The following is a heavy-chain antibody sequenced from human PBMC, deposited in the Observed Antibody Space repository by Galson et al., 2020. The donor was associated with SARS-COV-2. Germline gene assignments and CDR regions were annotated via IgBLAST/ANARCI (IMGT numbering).Heavy chain of an antibody. Sequence: SETLSLTCAVYGGSFTDYYYYWSWIRQPPGKGLEWIGEINHSGSTNYNPSLESRLTIALDTSKKQFSLKVTSVTAADTAVYYCARGVEHTATFYYYYAIDVWGQGTTVIVSS. V-gene: IGHV4-34*01. CDR2: INHSGST. CDR3: ARGVEHTATFYYYYAIDV. D-gene: IGHD2-21*02. J-gene: IGHJ6*02. CDR1: GGSFTDYYYY.